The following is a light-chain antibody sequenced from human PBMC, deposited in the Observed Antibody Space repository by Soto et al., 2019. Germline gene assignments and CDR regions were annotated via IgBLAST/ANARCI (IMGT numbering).Light chain of an antibody. CDR3: LQHGHTAWM. Sequence: ETVLTQSPGTLSLSPGERASLSCRASQSTFSNYLAWFQKKPGQAPRLLIYETSKRATGVPGRFSGRGSGTDFTLTMSRLEPEDFAVYYWLQHGHTAWMLGQGTEVEIK. CDR2: ETS. J-gene: IGKJ1*01. V-gene: IGKV3-20*01. CDR1: QSTFSNY.